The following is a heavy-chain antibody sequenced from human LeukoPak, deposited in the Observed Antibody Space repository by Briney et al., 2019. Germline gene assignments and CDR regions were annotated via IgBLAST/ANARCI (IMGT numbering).Heavy chain of an antibody. D-gene: IGHD6-19*01. J-gene: IGHJ6*03. Sequence: ASVKVSCKASGYTFTSYGISWVRQAPGQGLEWMGWISAHNGNTNYEEKLQGRVTMTTDTSTSTAYMELRRLRSDDTAVYYCARDKGTVATYYYYYMDVWGKGTTVTVSS. CDR3: ARDKGTVATYYYYYMDV. V-gene: IGHV1-18*01. CDR1: GYTFTSYG. CDR2: ISAHNGNT.